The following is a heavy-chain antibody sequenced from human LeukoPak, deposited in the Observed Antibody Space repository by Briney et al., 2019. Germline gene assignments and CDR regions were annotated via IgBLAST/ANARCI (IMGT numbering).Heavy chain of an antibody. CDR2: INPSGGST. J-gene: IGHJ5*02. Sequence: ASVKVSCKASGYTFTSYYMHWVRQAPGQGLEWMGIINPSGGSTSYAQKFQGRVTMTRDTSTSTVYMELSSLRSEDTAVYYCARGVGYCSGGSCYRNNWFNPWGQGTLVTVSS. CDR3: ARGVGYCSGGSCYRNNWFNP. V-gene: IGHV1-46*01. D-gene: IGHD2-15*01. CDR1: GYTFTSYY.